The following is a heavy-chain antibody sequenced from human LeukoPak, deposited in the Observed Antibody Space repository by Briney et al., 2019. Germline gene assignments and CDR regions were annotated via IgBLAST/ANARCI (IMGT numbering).Heavy chain of an antibody. CDR1: GFTVSSNY. D-gene: IGHD3-10*02. J-gene: IGHJ6*03. CDR3: ARALRVRNLYYYYYYMDV. Sequence: PGGSLRLSCAASGFTVSSNYMRWVRQAPGKGLEWVAVISYDGSNKYYADSVKGRFTISRDNSKNTLYLQMNSLRAEDTAVYYCARALRVRNLYYYYYYMDVWGKGTTVTVSS. V-gene: IGHV3-30*03. CDR2: ISYDGSNK.